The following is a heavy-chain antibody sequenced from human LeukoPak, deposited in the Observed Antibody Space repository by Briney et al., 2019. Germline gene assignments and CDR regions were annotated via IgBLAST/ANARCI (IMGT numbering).Heavy chain of an antibody. CDR3: VRGLSSSDGWYYFDL. J-gene: IGHJ4*02. V-gene: IGHV3-30*02. D-gene: IGHD6-19*01. Sequence: PGGSLRLSCAASGFTVSSNYMSWFRQAPGKGREWVAFIRYDGSDRYYADSVKGRFTISRDNSQNTLELHMSSLRPEDTAMYYCVRGLSSSDGWYYFDLWGQGTLVTVSS. CDR2: IRYDGSDR. CDR1: GFTVSSNY.